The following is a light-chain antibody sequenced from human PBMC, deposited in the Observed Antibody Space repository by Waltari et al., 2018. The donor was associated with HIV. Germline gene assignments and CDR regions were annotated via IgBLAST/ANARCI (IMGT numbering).Light chain of an antibody. CDR2: DVT. CDR3: ASHAGSKDV. V-gene: IGLV2-8*01. Sequence: QSALTQPPSASGSPGQSVTISCTGTSSDVGASNYVSWFQQHPGKAPRLMIYDVTKRPSGVPYRFSGSKSGNTASLTVSGLQAEDEADYYCASHAGSKDVFGGGTRLTVL. J-gene: IGLJ2*01. CDR1: SSDVGASNY.